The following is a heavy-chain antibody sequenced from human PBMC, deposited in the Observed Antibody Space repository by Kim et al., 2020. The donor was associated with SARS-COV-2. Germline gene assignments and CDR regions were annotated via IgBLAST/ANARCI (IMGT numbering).Heavy chain of an antibody. CDR1: GYTFTSYG. Sequence: ASVKVSCKASGYTFTSYGISWVRQAPGQGLEWMGWISAYNGNTNYAQKLQGRVTMTTDTSTSTAYMELRSLRSDDTAVYYCAREGGPSLLWFGEQGWFDPWGQGTLVTVSS. CDR2: ISAYNGNT. CDR3: AREGGPSLLWFGEQGWFDP. J-gene: IGHJ5*02. V-gene: IGHV1-18*01. D-gene: IGHD3-10*01.